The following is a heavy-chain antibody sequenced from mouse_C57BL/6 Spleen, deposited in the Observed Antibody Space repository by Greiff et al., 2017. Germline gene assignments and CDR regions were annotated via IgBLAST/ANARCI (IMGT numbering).Heavy chain of an antibody. CDR1: GYTFTSYW. CDR2: IDPSDSYT. CDR3: ARSGGGPPWFAY. Sequence: VQLQQPGAELVRPGTSVKLSCKASGYTFTSYWMHWVKQRPGQGLEWIGVIDPSDSYTNYNQKFKGKATLTVDTSSSTAYMQLSSLTSEDSAVYYCARSGGGPPWFAYWGQGTLVTVSA. V-gene: IGHV1-59*01. J-gene: IGHJ3*01. D-gene: IGHD4-1*01.